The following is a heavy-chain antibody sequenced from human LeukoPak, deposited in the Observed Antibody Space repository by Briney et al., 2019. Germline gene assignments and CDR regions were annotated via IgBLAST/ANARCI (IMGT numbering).Heavy chain of an antibody. CDR3: ARDAKGYSYGKAPWYYFDY. J-gene: IGHJ4*02. CDR2: INPSGCST. D-gene: IGHD5-18*01. CDR1: RYTFTSYY. V-gene: IGHV1-46*01. Sequence: ASLKVSCKASRYTFTSYYMHCVRQAPGQGLEWMGIINPSGCSTSYAQKFQGRVTMTRDTSTSTVYMELSSLRSEDTAVYYCARDAKGYSYGKAPWYYFDYWGQGTLVTVSS.